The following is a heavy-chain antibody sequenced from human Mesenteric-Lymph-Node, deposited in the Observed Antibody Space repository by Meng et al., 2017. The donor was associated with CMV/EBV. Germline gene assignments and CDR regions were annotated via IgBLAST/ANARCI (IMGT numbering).Heavy chain of an antibody. J-gene: IGHJ5*02. CDR1: GFSFNSYG. D-gene: IGHD3-10*01. CDR3: VRDVAPGWFDP. CDR2: MWYDENQE. V-gene: IGHV3-33*01. Sequence: GESLKISCVVSGFSFNSYGMHWVRQAPGKGLEWVAFMWYDENQEEYADSVKGRFTISRDNSKNTVDLQMNNLRVEDTAVYYCVRDVAPGWFDPWGQGT.